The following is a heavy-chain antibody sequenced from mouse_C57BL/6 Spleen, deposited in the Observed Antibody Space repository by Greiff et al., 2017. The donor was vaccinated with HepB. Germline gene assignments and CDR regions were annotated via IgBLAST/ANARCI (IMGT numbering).Heavy chain of an antibody. CDR3: ARSGYGSSAWFAY. CDR1: GYAFSSYW. V-gene: IGHV1-80*01. Sequence: QVQLQQSGAELVKPGASVKISCKASGYAFSSYWMNWMKQRPGKGLEWIGQIYPGDGDTNYNGKFKGKATLTADKSSSTAYMQLSSLTSEDSAVYFCARSGYGSSAWFAYWGQGTLVTVSA. J-gene: IGHJ3*01. D-gene: IGHD1-1*01. CDR2: IYPGDGDT.